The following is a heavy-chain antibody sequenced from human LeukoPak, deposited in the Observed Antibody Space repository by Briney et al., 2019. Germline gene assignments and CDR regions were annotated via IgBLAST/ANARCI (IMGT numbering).Heavy chain of an antibody. CDR3: ARDGEGTSLSFLDY. J-gene: IGHJ4*02. CDR1: GFTFSSYG. CDR2: ISSGSGYI. Sequence: GGSLRLSCAATGFTFSSYGMHWVRQAPGKGLEWVSSISSGSGYIYYADSVKGRFTISRDNAKTSLYLQMNSLRAEDTAVYYCARDGEGTSLSFLDYWGLGTPVTVSA. D-gene: IGHD3-10*01. V-gene: IGHV3-21*01.